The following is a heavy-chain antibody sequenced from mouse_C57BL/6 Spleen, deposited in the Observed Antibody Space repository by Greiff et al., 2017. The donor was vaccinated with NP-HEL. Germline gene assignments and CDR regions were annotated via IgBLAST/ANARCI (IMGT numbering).Heavy chain of an antibody. CDR3: ARDRGLGFAY. CDR1: GFTFSSYA. J-gene: IGHJ3*01. CDR2: ISDGGSYT. V-gene: IGHV5-4*01. D-gene: IGHD3-3*01. Sequence: EVMLVESGGGLVKPGGSLKLSCAASGFTFSSYAMSWVRQTPEKRLEWVATISDGGSYTYYPDNVKGRFTISRDNAKNNLYLQMSHLKSEDTAMYYCARDRGLGFAYWGQGTLVTVSA.